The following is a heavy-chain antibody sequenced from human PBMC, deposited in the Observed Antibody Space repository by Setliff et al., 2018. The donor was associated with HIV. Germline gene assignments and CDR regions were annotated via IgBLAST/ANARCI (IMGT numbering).Heavy chain of an antibody. CDR1: GFTFSNAW. V-gene: IGHV3-15*01. CDR2: IKSKNDGGTT. J-gene: IGHJ5*02. CDR3: TRVRASTGGPFWFDP. D-gene: IGHD2-2*01. Sequence: GGSLRLSCAASGFTFSNAWMSWVRQAPGKGLEWVGRIKSKNDGGTTDYAAPVKGRFTISRDDSKNTLYLQMNSLKTEDTAVYYCTRVRASTGGPFWFDPWGQGTLVTVSS.